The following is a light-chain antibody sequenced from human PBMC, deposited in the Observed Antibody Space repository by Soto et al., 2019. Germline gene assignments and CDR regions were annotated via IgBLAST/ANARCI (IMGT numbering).Light chain of an antibody. J-gene: IGKJ5*01. CDR3: QQYGTWIT. Sequence: EIVLTQSPDTLSLSPGERVSLSCGASQWFSGRHLAWYQQKPGQSPRLLIYSTSTRASGVPDRFRGSGSGTDFTLTISRLEPEDFAVYYCQQYGTWITFGQGTRLETK. CDR2: STS. V-gene: IGKV3-20*01. CDR1: QWFSGRH.